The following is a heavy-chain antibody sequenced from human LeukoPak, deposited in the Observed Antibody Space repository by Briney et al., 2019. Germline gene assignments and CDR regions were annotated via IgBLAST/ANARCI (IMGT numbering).Heavy chain of an antibody. CDR1: GFTFSSYE. V-gene: IGHV3-48*03. J-gene: IGHJ4*02. Sequence: PGGSLRLSCAASGFTFSSYEMNLVRQAPGKGLEWVSYISSSGSTIYYADSVKGRFTISRDNAKNSLYLQMNSLRAEDTAVYYCAREYGDYVPFDYWGQGTLVTVSS. D-gene: IGHD4-17*01. CDR3: AREYGDYVPFDY. CDR2: ISSSGSTI.